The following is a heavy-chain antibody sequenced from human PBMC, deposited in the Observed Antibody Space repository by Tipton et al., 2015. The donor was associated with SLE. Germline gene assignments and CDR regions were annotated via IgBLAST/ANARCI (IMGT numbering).Heavy chain of an antibody. D-gene: IGHD5-24*01. Sequence: TLSLTCTVSGVSISSNDYQWSWIRQPPGKGLEWIGEINRSGGTNHNPSLKSRVTISVDTSKNHFSLRLTSVTAADTALYYCARGGEMSTVPFDYWGQGTLVTVSS. CDR3: ARGGEMSTVPFDY. CDR2: INRSGGT. CDR1: GVSISSNDYQ. J-gene: IGHJ4*02. V-gene: IGHV4-4*02.